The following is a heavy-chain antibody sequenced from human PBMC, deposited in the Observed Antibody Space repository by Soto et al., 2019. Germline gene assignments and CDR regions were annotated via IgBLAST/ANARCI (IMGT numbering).Heavy chain of an antibody. V-gene: IGHV1-69*12. CDR3: ARDPGQVVATSRPWYFDL. CDR2: IIPIFGTA. CDR1: GGTFSSYA. Sequence: QVQLVQSGAEVKKPGSSVKVSCKASGGTFSSYAISWVRQAPGQGLEWMGGIIPIFGTANYAQKFQGRVTITADESTSTAYMELSSLRSEDTAVYYCARDPGQVVATSRPWYFDLWGRGTLVTVSS. D-gene: IGHD5-12*01. J-gene: IGHJ2*01.